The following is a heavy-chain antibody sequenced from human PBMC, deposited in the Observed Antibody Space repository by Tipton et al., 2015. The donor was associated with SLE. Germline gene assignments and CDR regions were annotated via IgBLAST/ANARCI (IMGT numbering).Heavy chain of an antibody. CDR3: ARGPGSPRPFDY. J-gene: IGHJ4*02. Sequence: TLSLTCAVYGGSFSGYYWSWIRQPPGKGLEWIGEINHSGSTNYNPPLKSRVTISVDTSKNQFSLKLSSVTAADTAVYYCARGPGSPRPFDYWGQGTLVTVSS. CDR1: GGSFSGYY. CDR2: INHSGST. D-gene: IGHD6-13*01. V-gene: IGHV4-34*01.